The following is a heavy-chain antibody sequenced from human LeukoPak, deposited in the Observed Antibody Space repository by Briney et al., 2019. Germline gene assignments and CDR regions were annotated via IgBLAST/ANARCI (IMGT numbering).Heavy chain of an antibody. CDR3: ARGTRLRFFGGVGVSPTAGGFDP. J-gene: IGHJ5*02. V-gene: IGHV4-38-2*02. CDR1: GYSISSGYY. CDR2: IYHSGST. Sequence: SETLSLTCTVSGYSISSGYYWGWIRQPPGKGLEWIGSIYHSGSTYYNPSLKSRVTISVDTSKNQFSLKLSSVTAADTAVYYCARGTRLRFFGGVGVSPTAGGFDPWGQGTLVTVSS. D-gene: IGHD3-3*01.